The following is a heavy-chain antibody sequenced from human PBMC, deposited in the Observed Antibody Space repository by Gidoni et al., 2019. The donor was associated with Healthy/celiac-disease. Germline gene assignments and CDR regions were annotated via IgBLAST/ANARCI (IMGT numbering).Heavy chain of an antibody. CDR2: INHSGST. CDR3: ARGLYGGS. CDR1: GGSFSGYY. D-gene: IGHD4-17*01. V-gene: IGHV4-34*01. J-gene: IGHJ3*01. Sequence: QVQLQQWGAGLFKPSETLSLTCAVYGGSFSGYYWSWIRQPPGKGLEWIGEINHSGSTNYNPSLKSRVTISVDTSKNQFSLKLSSVTAADTAVYYCARGLYGGSWGQGTMVTVSS.